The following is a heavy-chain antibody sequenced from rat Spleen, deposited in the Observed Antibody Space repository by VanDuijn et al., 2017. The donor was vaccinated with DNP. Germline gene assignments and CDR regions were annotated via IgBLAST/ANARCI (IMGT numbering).Heavy chain of an antibody. V-gene: IGHV5-22*01. Sequence: EVQLVESGGGLVQPGRSLKLSCAASGFTFSAYYMAWVRQAPTKGLEWVAYIRYDGGSTYYGDSVKGRFAISRDNAQNTLYLQMNKLGSEDTAIYYCASTYYGYWGQGVMVTVSS. CDR2: IRYDGGST. J-gene: IGHJ2*01. CDR1: GFTFSAYY. CDR3: ASTYYGY. D-gene: IGHD1-9*01.